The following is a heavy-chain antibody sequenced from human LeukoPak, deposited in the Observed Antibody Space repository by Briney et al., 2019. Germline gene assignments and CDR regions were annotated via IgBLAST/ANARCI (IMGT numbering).Heavy chain of an antibody. CDR3: ARGDSSGYPFDY. D-gene: IGHD3-22*01. CDR2: ISAYNGNT. Sequence: ASVKVSCKASGYTFTSYGISWVRQAPGQGREGMGWISAYNGNTNYAQKLQGRVTMTTDTSTSTAYMELRSLRSDDTAVYYCARGDSSGYPFDYWGQGTLVTVSS. V-gene: IGHV1-18*01. CDR1: GYTFTSYG. J-gene: IGHJ4*02.